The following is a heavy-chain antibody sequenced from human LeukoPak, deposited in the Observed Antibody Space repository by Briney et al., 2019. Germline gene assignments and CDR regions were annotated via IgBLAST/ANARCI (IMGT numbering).Heavy chain of an antibody. CDR2: IYYSGST. D-gene: IGHD3-16*01. Sequence: SETLSLTCTVSGGSISSSSYYWGWIRQPPGKGLEWIGSIYYSGSTYYNPSLKSRVTISVDTFKNQFSLKLSSVTAADTAVYYCARVQAYPFGGYYYGMDVWGQGTTVTVSS. J-gene: IGHJ6*02. CDR3: ARVQAYPFGGYYYGMDV. CDR1: GGSISSSSYY. V-gene: IGHV4-39*07.